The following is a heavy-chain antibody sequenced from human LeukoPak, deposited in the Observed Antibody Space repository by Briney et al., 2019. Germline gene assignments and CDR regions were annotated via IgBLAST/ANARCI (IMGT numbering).Heavy chain of an antibody. CDR3: AREGPYYCGGDCYHDY. J-gene: IGHJ4*02. D-gene: IGHD2-21*02. V-gene: IGHV3-7*01. CDR1: GFTFSNYW. CDR2: IKQDGSEK. Sequence: GGSLRLSCAASGFTFSNYWMSWVRQAPGKGLEWVASIKQDGSEKYYVDSVKGRFTISRDNAKNSLYLQMNSLRAEDTAVYYCAREGPYYCGGDCYHDYWGQGTLVTVSS.